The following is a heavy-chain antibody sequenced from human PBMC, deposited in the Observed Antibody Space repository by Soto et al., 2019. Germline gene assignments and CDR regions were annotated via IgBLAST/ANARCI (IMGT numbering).Heavy chain of an antibody. J-gene: IGHJ3*02. Sequence: DVQLVETGGGLIQPGGSLRLSCAASGFSVSNDYMNWVRQDAGKGLEWVAVIYRGGTTYHADSVRGRFTISRDASENTLFLQMNSLRVEDTAVYYCARATEWNALDIWGQGTVVTVSS. V-gene: IGHV3-53*02. CDR1: GFSVSNDY. CDR2: IYRGGTT. D-gene: IGHD3-3*01. CDR3: ARATEWNALDI.